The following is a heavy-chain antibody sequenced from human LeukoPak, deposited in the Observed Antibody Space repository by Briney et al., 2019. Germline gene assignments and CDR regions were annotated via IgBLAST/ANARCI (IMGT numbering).Heavy chain of an antibody. CDR2: ISAYNGNT. Sequence: ASVKVSCKASGYTFTSYDINWVRQAPGQGLEWMGWISAYNGNTNYARKLQGRVTMTTDTSSTTAYMELRSLRSDDTAVYYCARDLVAATPGYFDYWGQGTLVTVSS. CDR3: ARDLVAATPGYFDY. D-gene: IGHD2-15*01. CDR1: GYTFTSYD. V-gene: IGHV1-18*01. J-gene: IGHJ4*02.